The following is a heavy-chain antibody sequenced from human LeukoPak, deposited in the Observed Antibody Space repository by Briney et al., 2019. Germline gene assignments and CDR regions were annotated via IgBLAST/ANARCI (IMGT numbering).Heavy chain of an antibody. V-gene: IGHV3-23*01. CDR2: ISGSGGIT. Sequence: GGSLRLSCAASGLTFSSYAMSWVRQAPGKGLEWVSVISGSGGITYYADSVKGRFTISRDNSKNTLYLQMNSLRADDTAIYYCAKDTGVVFDYWGQGTLVTVSS. D-gene: IGHD3-3*01. CDR3: AKDTGVVFDY. J-gene: IGHJ4*02. CDR1: GLTFSSYA.